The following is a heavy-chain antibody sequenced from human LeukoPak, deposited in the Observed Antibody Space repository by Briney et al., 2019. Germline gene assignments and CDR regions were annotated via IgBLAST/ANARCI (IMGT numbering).Heavy chain of an antibody. J-gene: IGHJ4*02. CDR3: ARERLEHDRGCFDY. D-gene: IGHD3-22*01. CDR1: GYSISSGYY. V-gene: IGHV4-38-2*02. CDR2: IYHSGST. Sequence: TSSETLSLTCTVSGYSISSGYYWGWIRQPPGKGLEWIGSIYHSGSTYYNPSLKSRVTISVDTSKNQFSLKLSSVTAADTAVYYCARERLEHDRGCFDYWGQGTLVTVSS.